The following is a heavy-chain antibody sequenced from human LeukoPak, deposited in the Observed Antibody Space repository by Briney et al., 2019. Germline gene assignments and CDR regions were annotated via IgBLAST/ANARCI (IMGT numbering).Heavy chain of an antibody. CDR1: GYSFTSYG. CDR3: ARDRTTGTTSDYYYYMDV. J-gene: IGHJ6*03. CDR2: ISAYNDNT. Sequence: ASVKVSCKASGYSFTSYGISWVRQAPGQGLEWMGWISAYNDNTNYAQKLQGRVTMTTDTSTSTAYMELRSLRSDDTAVYYCARDRTTGTTSDYYYYMDVWGKGTTVTVSS. D-gene: IGHD1-1*01. V-gene: IGHV1-18*01.